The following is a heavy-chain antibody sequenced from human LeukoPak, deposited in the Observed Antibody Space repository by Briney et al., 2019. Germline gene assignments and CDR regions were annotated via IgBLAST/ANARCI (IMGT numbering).Heavy chain of an antibody. Sequence: SVTLSFTASRGTFTSYGISWVRQAPGPGIEWVGGVIAILGRLKYAQKYQRRDTITTDDPTSTAYMELSSLTSEDTGVFYCARGELGDSSGFSFFDYWRQGTLVTVSS. CDR3: ARGELGDSSGFSFFDY. V-gene: IGHV1-69*05. J-gene: IGHJ4*02. CDR2: VIAILGRL. D-gene: IGHD3-22*01. CDR1: RGTFTSYG.